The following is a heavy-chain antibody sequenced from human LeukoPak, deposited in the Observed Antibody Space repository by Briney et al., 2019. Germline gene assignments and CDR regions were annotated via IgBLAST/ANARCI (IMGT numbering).Heavy chain of an antibody. D-gene: IGHD5-24*01. V-gene: IGHV3-30*18. Sequence: PGGSLRLSCAASGFTFSSYGMHWVRQAPGKGLEWVAVISYDGSNKYYADSVKGRFTISRDNSKNTLYLQMNSLRAEDTAVYYCAKDGRRRWLQLRLAYFDYWGRGTLVSVSS. CDR3: AKDGRRRWLQLRLAYFDY. CDR2: ISYDGSNK. J-gene: IGHJ4*02. CDR1: GFTFSSYG.